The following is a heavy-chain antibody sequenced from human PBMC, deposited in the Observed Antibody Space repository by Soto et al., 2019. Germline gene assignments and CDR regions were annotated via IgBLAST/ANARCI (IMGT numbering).Heavy chain of an antibody. CDR1: GFTFSSYA. J-gene: IGHJ3*02. CDR3: PKDRLRVGVHAFDT. Sequence: GGSLRLSCAASGFTFSSYAMSWVRQAPGKGLEWVSAISGSGGSTYYADSVKGRFTISRDNSKNTLYLQMNSLRAEDTAVYYCPKDRLRVGVHAFDTWGQGTMVTASS. D-gene: IGHD2-8*01. V-gene: IGHV3-23*01. CDR2: ISGSGGST.